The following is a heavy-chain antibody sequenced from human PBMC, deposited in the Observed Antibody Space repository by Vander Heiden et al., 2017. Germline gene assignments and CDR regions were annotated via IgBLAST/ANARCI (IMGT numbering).Heavy chain of an antibody. CDR3: ARVGPGYSSSWYRWYFDY. J-gene: IGHJ4*02. V-gene: IGHV3-33*01. Sequence: QVQLVESGGGVVQPGRSLRLPCAASGFTFSSYGMHWVRQAPGKGLEWVAVVWYDGSNKYYADSVKGRFTISRDNSKNTLYLQMNSLRAEDTAVYYCARVGPGYSSSWYRWYFDYWGQGTLVTVSS. D-gene: IGHD6-13*01. CDR2: VWYDGSNK. CDR1: GFTFSSYG.